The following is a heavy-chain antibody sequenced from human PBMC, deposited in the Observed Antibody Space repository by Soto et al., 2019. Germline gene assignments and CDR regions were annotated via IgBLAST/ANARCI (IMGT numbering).Heavy chain of an antibody. CDR3: AINSGRDWAEYSQH. D-gene: IGHD2-21*01. V-gene: IGHV3-66*01. CDR1: GFTVSRSY. J-gene: IGHJ1*01. Sequence: EVQLVESGGDLVQPGGSLRLSCAASGFTVSRSYMSWVRQAPGKGLEWVSTVYSDDSTYYADSVKGRFSISRDNSKNTLYLQMNSLRAEDTAVYYCAINSGRDWAEYSQHWGQGTLVTVYS. CDR2: VYSDDST.